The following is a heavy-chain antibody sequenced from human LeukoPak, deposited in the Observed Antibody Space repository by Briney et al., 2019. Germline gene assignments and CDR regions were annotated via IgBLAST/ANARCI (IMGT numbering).Heavy chain of an antibody. Sequence: ASVKVSCKASGGTFISYAISWVRQAPGQGLEWMGGIIPIFGTANYAQKFQGRVTITADESTSTAYMELSSLRSEDTAVYYCARLTSSGYSYGFGGYYYGMDVWGQGTTVTVSS. CDR1: GGTFISYA. J-gene: IGHJ6*02. CDR2: IIPIFGTA. D-gene: IGHD5-18*01. V-gene: IGHV1-69*13. CDR3: ARLTSSGYSYGFGGYYYGMDV.